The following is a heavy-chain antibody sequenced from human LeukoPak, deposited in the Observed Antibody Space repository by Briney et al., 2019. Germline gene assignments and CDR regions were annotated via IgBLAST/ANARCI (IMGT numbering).Heavy chain of an antibody. V-gene: IGHV3-74*01. CDR2: IKSDGTT. D-gene: IGHD3-16*01. CDR1: GFXFSDYW. CDR3: ARDYKFGLDY. Sequence: GGSLRLSCAVSGFXFSDYWIHWVRQGPGKGLEWLSRIKSDGTTTYADSVEGRFTVSRDNAKNTLYLQMNSLRAEDTAVYYCARDYKFGLDYWGQGTLVTVSS. J-gene: IGHJ4*02.